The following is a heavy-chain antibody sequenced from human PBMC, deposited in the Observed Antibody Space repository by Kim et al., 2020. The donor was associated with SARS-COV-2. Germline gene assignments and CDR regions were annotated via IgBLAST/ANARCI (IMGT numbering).Heavy chain of an antibody. D-gene: IGHD3-22*01. CDR1: GGSISSSSYY. CDR2: IYYSGST. CDR3: ARLVGGTMIVVVIPKYYFDY. V-gene: IGHV4-39*01. J-gene: IGHJ4*02. Sequence: ETLSLTCTVSGGSISSSSYYWGWIRQPPGKGLEWIGSIYYSGSTYYNPSLKSRVTISVDTSKNQFSLKLSSVTAADTAVYYCARLVGGTMIVVVIPKYYFDYWGQGTLVTVSS.